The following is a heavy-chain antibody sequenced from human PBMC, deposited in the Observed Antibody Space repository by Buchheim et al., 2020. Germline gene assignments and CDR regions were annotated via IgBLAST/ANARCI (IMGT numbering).Heavy chain of an antibody. D-gene: IGHD6-13*01. Sequence: EVPLLESGGGLIQAGGSLRLSCVASRISFKNYAMSWVRQGPGKGLERVASISDSGSTVNYAGSVKGRFTVSRANSRNTLYLQMNDLRTEDTAVYYCAKIPLYSSSWPPVYWGQGTL. CDR3: AKIPLYSSSWPPVY. J-gene: IGHJ4*02. CDR1: RISFKNYA. V-gene: IGHV3-23*01. CDR2: ISDSGSTV.